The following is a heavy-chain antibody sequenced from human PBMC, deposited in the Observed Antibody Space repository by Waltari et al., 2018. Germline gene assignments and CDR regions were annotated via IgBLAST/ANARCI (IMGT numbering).Heavy chain of an antibody. CDR2: ISYDGSNK. V-gene: IGHV3-30-3*01. J-gene: IGHJ4*02. CDR3: ARANRYYYRSGGEFDY. Sequence: QVQLVDSGGGVVQPGTSLRLSCAASGFTFSRYATPWVRQAPRTGLEWVAVISYDGSNKYYADSVKGRFRISRDNSRNTLYLQMNSLRSEDTAVYYCARANRYYYRSGGEFDYWGQGTLVTVSS. CDR1: GFTFSRYA. D-gene: IGHD3-10*01.